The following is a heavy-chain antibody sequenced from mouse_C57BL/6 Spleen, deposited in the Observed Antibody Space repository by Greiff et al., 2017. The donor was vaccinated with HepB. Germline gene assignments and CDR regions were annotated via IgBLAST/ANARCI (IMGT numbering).Heavy chain of an antibody. Sequence: EVQVVESGGGLVKPGGSLKLSCAASGFTFSDYGMHWVRQAPEKGLEWVAYISSGSSTIYYADTVKGRFTISRDNAKNTLFMQMTSLRCEDTDMYDCARWPCYGNSPYWYFDGWGTGTTVTVSS. D-gene: IGHD1-1*01. J-gene: IGHJ1*03. CDR3: ARWPCYGNSPYWYFDG. CDR2: ISSGSSTI. V-gene: IGHV5-17*01. CDR1: GFTFSDYG.